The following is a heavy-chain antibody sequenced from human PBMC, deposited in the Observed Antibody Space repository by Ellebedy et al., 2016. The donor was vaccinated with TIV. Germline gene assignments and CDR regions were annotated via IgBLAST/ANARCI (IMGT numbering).Heavy chain of an antibody. Sequence: GESLKISXAASGFTFSSYSMNWVRQAPGKRPEWVAAIGGPGTDTDYADSVKGRFTISRDNSKNTLYLQMTSLRVEDTAVYYCAKDAFMANGIFDPFDIWGQGSMVSVSS. CDR3: AKDAFMANGIFDPFDI. CDR2: IGGPGTDT. D-gene: IGHD2-15*01. CDR1: GFTFSSYS. V-gene: IGHV3-23*01. J-gene: IGHJ3*02.